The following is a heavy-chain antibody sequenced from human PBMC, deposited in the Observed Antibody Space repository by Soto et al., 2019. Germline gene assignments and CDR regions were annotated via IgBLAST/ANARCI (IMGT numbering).Heavy chain of an antibody. J-gene: IGHJ6*02. CDR2: ISSDGDNK. V-gene: IGHV3-30*18. D-gene: IGHD2-2*01. CDR1: GFTFSTYD. Sequence: QVQLVESGGGVVQPGRSLRLSCAASGFTFSTYDMHWVRQAPGKGLEWVALISSDGDNKYYAESEKGRFTISRHNSKNTLDLQMNSLRVEDTAVYYCAKDGCSTTCCFTIYYYYDMDLWGQGTTVTVSS. CDR3: AKDGCSTTCCFTIYYYYDMDL.